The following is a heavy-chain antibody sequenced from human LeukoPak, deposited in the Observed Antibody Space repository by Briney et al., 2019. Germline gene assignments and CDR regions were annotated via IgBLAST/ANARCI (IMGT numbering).Heavy chain of an antibody. Sequence: SETLSLTCTVSGGSISSSSYYWGWIRQPPGKGLEWIGSIYYSGSTYYNPSLKSRVTISVDTSKNQFSLKLSSVTAADTAVYYCARQSEAVAVFSLLSWFDPWGQGTLVTVSS. CDR3: ARQSEAVAVFSLLSWFDP. CDR1: GGSISSSSYY. CDR2: IYYSGST. D-gene: IGHD6-19*01. J-gene: IGHJ5*02. V-gene: IGHV4-39*01.